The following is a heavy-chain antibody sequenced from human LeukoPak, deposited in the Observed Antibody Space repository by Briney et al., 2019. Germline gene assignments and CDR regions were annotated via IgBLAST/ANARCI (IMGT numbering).Heavy chain of an antibody. D-gene: IGHD5-18*01. V-gene: IGHV4-59*01. CDR1: GGSISSYY. Sequence: SETLSLTCTVSGGSISSYYWSWSRQPPGKGLEWIGYIYYSGSTNYNPSLKSRVTISVDTSKNQFSLKLSSVTAADTAVYYCARDSRYSFDYWGQGTLVTVSS. CDR2: IYYSGST. CDR3: ARDSRYSFDY. J-gene: IGHJ4*02.